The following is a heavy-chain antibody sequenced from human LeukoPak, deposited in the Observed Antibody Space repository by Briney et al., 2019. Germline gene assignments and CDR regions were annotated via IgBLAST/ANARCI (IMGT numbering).Heavy chain of an antibody. J-gene: IGHJ4*02. CDR3: AGKTVTTGY. V-gene: IGHV4-59*12. Sequence: SETLSLTCTVSGGSISSYYWSWIRQPPGKGLEWIGYIYYSGSTNYNPSLKSRVTISVDRSKNQFSLKLSSVTAADTAVYYCAGKTVTTGYWGQGTLVTVSS. CDR1: GGSISSYY. CDR2: IYYSGST. D-gene: IGHD4-11*01.